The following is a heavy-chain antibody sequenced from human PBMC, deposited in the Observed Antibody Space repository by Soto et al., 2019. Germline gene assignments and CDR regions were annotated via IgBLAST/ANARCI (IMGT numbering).Heavy chain of an antibody. CDR3: ARGHRAMEYYYYYGMDV. D-gene: IGHD5-18*01. CDR2: ISYSGST. Sequence: XETLSLTCSVSGCSISSSFWSWTRQPPGKELEWIGYISYSGSTTYNPSLKSRITLSVDTSKNQFSLRVASVTAADTAVYYCARGHRAMEYYYYYGMDVWGQGTTVTVSS. CDR1: GCSISSSF. V-gene: IGHV4-59*01. J-gene: IGHJ6*02.